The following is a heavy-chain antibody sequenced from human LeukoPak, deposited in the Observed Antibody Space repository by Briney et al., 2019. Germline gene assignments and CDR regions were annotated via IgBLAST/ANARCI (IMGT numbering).Heavy chain of an antibody. Sequence: GGSLRLSCVASGFTFDDYAMHWVRQAPGKGLEWVSGISWNSGSRGYADSVKSRFSISRDNAKNSLYLQMNSLRAEDTAVYYCARGEYSSGWYYYYYYYYMDVWGKGTTVTVSS. CDR3: ARGEYSSGWYYYYYYYYMDV. V-gene: IGHV3-9*01. CDR1: GFTFDDYA. J-gene: IGHJ6*03. CDR2: ISWNSGSR. D-gene: IGHD6-19*01.